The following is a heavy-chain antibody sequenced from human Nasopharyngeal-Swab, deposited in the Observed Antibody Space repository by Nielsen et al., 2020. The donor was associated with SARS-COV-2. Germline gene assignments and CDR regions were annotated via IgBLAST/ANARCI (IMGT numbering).Heavy chain of an antibody. CDR1: GYTFTNYY. Sequence: ASVKVSCKASGYTFTNYYMHWVRQAPGQGLEWMGIISPSGDATGYAQQFQGRVAMTKDTSTSTVYMELSSLRSEDTAVYYCVRDQGAGAAVAGCLDYWGQGTLVTVSS. V-gene: IGHV1-46*01. J-gene: IGHJ4*02. CDR3: VRDQGAGAAVAGCLDY. CDR2: ISPSGDAT. D-gene: IGHD6-19*01.